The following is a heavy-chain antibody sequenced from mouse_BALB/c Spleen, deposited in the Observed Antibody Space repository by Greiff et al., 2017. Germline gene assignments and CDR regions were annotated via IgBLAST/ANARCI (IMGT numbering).Heavy chain of an antibody. CDR3: ARSRVGGYFDY. D-gene: IGHD1-1*02. J-gene: IGHJ2*01. Sequence: QVQLKESGPELVKPGASVKISCKASGYTFTDYYINWVKQKPGQGLEWIGWIYPGSGNTKYNEKFKGKATLTVDTSSSTAYMQLSSLTSEDTAVYFCARSRVGGYFDYWGQGTTLTVSS. V-gene: IGHV1-84*02. CDR2: IYPGSGNT. CDR1: GYTFTDYY.